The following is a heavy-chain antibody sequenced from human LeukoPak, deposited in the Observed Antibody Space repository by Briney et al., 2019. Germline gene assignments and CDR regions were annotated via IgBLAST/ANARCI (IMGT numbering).Heavy chain of an antibody. CDR2: ISYSGST. CDR3: AADPSYSSGYRYYFDY. V-gene: IGHV4-61*01. CDR1: GGSVSSGSYY. D-gene: IGHD3-22*01. Sequence: SETLSLTCTVSGGSVSSGSYYWSWIRQPPGKGLEWIGYISYSGSTNYNPSLKSRVTVSIDTSKKQFSLKLSSVTAADTAVYYCAADPSYSSGYRYYFDYWGQGTLVTVSS. J-gene: IGHJ4*02.